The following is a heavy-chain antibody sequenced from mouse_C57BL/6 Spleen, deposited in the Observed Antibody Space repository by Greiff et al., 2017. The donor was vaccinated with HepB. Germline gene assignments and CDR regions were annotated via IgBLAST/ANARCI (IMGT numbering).Heavy chain of an antibody. CDR3: ARGDSPRDAMDY. J-gene: IGHJ4*01. CDR1: GYTFTSYT. V-gene: IGHV1-4*01. CDR2: INPSSGYT. Sequence: VQLQQSGAELARPGASVKMSCKASGYTFTSYTMHWVKQRPGQGLEWIGYINPSSGYTKYNQKFKDKATLTADKSSSTAYMRLSSLTSEDSAVYYCARGDSPRDAMDYWGQGTSVTVSS. D-gene: IGHD3-3*01.